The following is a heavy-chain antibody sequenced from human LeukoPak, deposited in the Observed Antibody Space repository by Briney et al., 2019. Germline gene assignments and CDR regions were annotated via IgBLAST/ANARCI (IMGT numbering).Heavy chain of an antibody. J-gene: IGHJ6*03. CDR3: AGAAGLDYYYYMDV. Sequence: PGGSPRLSCAASGFTFSSYSLNWVRQAPGKGLEWVSSISSSSSYIYYADSVKGRFTISRDNAKNSLYLQMNSLRAEDTAVYYCAGAAGLDYYYYMDVWGKGTTVTVSS. CDR1: GFTFSSYS. CDR2: ISSSSSYI. V-gene: IGHV3-21*01. D-gene: IGHD6-19*01.